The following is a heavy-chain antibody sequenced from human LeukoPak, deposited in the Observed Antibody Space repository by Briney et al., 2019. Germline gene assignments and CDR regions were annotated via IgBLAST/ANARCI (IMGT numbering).Heavy chain of an antibody. V-gene: IGHV3-21*06. D-gene: IGHD1-14*01. Sequence: GGSLRLSCAASGFTFSTYSMNWVRQAPGKGLEWVLSISSDSNYIYYADSVKGRFTISRDNAKNSLYLQMNSLRAEDTAIYYCARDRSRIHDYRGQGTLVTVSS. J-gene: IGHJ4*02. CDR3: ARDRSRIHDY. CDR2: ISSDSNYI. CDR1: GFTFSTYS.